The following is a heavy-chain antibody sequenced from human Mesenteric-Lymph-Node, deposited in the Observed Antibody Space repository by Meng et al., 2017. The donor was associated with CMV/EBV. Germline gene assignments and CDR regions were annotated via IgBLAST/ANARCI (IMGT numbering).Heavy chain of an antibody. Sequence: GESLKISCAASGFTFSSYGMHWVRQAPGKGLEWVAVIWYDGSNKYYADSVKGRFTISRDNSKNTLYLQMNSLRAEDTAVYHCARAEFQLLYRSRGGVDVWGQGTTVTVSS. CDR2: IWYDGSNK. V-gene: IGHV3-33*01. CDR1: GFTFSSYG. J-gene: IGHJ6*02. D-gene: IGHD2/OR15-2a*01. CDR3: ARAEFQLLYRSRGGVDV.